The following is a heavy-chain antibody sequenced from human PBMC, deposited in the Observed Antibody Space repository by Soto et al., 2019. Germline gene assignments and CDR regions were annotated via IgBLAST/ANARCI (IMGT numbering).Heavy chain of an antibody. Sequence: XGSLRLSCAASGFTFSSYAMHRVLQAPGKGLEWVAVISYDGSNKYYADSVKGRFTISRGNSKNTLYLQMNSLRAEDTAVYYCARARVGAHAFDIWGQGTMVTVSS. V-gene: IGHV3-30-3*01. CDR2: ISYDGSNK. J-gene: IGHJ3*02. D-gene: IGHD1-26*01. CDR3: ARARVGAHAFDI. CDR1: GFTFSSYA.